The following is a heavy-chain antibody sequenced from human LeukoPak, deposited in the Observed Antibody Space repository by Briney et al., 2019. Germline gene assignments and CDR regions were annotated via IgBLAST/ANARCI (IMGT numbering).Heavy chain of an antibody. CDR1: GGSISSGSYY. CDR3: ARERAWYFDL. V-gene: IGHV4-61*02. CDR2: IYTSGST. J-gene: IGHJ2*01. Sequence: PSETLSLTCTVSGGSISSGSYYWSWIRQPAGKGLEWIGRIYTSGSTNYNPSLKSRVTISVDTSKNQFSLKLSSVTAADTAVYYCARERAWYFDLWGRGTLVTVSS.